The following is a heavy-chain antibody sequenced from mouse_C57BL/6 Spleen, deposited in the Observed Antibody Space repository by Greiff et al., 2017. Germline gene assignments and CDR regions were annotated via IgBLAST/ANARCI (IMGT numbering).Heavy chain of an antibody. CDR2: IYPRSGNT. CDR3: ARNHYGSTYWYFDV. D-gene: IGHD1-1*01. Sequence: VQLQQSGAELARPGASVKLSCKASGYTFTSYGISWVKQRTGQGLEWIGEIYPRSGNTYYNEKFKGKATLTADKSSSTAYMELRSLTSEDAAVYFCARNHYGSTYWYFDVWGTGTTVTVSS. V-gene: IGHV1-81*01. J-gene: IGHJ1*03. CDR1: GYTFTSYG.